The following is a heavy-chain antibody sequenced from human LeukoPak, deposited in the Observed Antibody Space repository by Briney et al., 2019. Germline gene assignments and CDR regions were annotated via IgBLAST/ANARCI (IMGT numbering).Heavy chain of an antibody. CDR2: IYPGDSDT. Sequence: GASLQISCKGSGYRFTSYWIGWVRQLPGKGLEWMGIIYPGDSDTRYSPSFQGQVTISADKSISTAYLQWSSLKASDTAMYYCARLDILTGYYNGYNDYWGQGTLVTVSS. D-gene: IGHD3-9*01. J-gene: IGHJ4*02. CDR1: GYRFTSYW. CDR3: ARLDILTGYYNGYNDY. V-gene: IGHV5-51*01.